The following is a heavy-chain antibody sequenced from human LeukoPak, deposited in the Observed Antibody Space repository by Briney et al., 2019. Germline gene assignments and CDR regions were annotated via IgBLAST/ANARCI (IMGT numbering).Heavy chain of an antibody. Sequence: GGSLRLSCAASGFTFDDYGMSWVRQAPGKGLEWVSGINWNGGSTGYADSVKGRFTISRDNAKNSLYLQMNSLRAEDTALYYCARAPRWNDFRLFDYWGQGTLVTVSS. J-gene: IGHJ4*02. D-gene: IGHD1-1*01. V-gene: IGHV3-20*04. CDR1: GFTFDDYG. CDR3: ARAPRWNDFRLFDY. CDR2: INWNGGST.